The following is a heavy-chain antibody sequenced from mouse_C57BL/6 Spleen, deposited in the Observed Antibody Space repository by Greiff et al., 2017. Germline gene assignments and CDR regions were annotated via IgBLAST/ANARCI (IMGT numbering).Heavy chain of an antibody. CDR3: AIYYEDAMDY. V-gene: IGHV1-69*01. Sequence: QVQLQQPGAELVMPGASVKLSCKASGYTFTSYWMHWVKQRPGQGLEWIGEIDPSDSYTNYNQKFKGKSTLTVDKSSSTASMQLSSLTSEDSAVYYCAIYYEDAMDYWGQGTSVTVSS. CDR2: IDPSDSYT. D-gene: IGHD2-4*01. CDR1: GYTFTSYW. J-gene: IGHJ4*01.